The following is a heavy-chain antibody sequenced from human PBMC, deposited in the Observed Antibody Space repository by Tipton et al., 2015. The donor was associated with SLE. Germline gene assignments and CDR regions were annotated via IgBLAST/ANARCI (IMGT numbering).Heavy chain of an antibody. CDR3: ARERVAVAATPWYFDL. J-gene: IGHJ2*01. CDR1: GGSISSYY. Sequence: TLSLTCTVSGGSISSYYWSWIRQPPGKGLEWIGDIYYSGSTNYNPSLKSRVTISVDTSKNQFSLKLSPVTAADTAVYYCARERVAVAATPWYFDLWGRCTLVNVSS. D-gene: IGHD6-19*01. V-gene: IGHV4-59*01. CDR2: IYYSGST.